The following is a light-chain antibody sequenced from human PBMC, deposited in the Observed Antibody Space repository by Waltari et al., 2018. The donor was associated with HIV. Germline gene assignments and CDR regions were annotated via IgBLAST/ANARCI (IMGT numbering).Light chain of an antibody. CDR2: DVK. J-gene: IGLJ2*01. Sequence: QSALTQPPSVSGSPGQTVTISCTGTSSDIGGYNYVSWYRQFPGKAPSVIIHDVKKRPSGVPDRFSGSKSVNTASLTISGLQTDDEGDYYCCSYAGNSDVVFGGGTTLTVL. V-gene: IGLV2-11*01. CDR3: CSYAGNSDVV. CDR1: SSDIGGYNY.